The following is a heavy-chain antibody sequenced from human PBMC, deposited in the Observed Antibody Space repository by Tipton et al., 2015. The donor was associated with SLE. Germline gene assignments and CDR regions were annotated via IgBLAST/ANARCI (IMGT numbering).Heavy chain of an antibody. Sequence: TLSLTCTVSGYSISSGYYWGWIRQPPGKGLEWIGSIYHSGSTYYNPSLKSRVTISVDTSKNQFSLNLSSVTAADAAVYYCARVDRRTWTPFEYWGQGILVTVSS. CDR1: GYSISSGYY. CDR3: ARVDRRTWTPFEY. J-gene: IGHJ4*02. V-gene: IGHV4-38-2*02. D-gene: IGHD1-1*01. CDR2: IYHSGST.